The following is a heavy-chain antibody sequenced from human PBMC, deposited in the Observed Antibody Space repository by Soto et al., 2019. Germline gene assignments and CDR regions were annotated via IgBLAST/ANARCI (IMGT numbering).Heavy chain of an antibody. Sequence: EVMLVESGGGLVPPGGSLRLSCAVSGFSFMDYSMNWVRQAPGKGLEWISYISSSTTTIYYAESVKGGFTISRDNAKYPVALSLSSPRVAVTAVYCCAREGGPYSDSGSYCDLQFGGQGTLVTVSS. CDR3: AREGGPYSDSGSYCDLQF. CDR1: GFSFMDYS. D-gene: IGHD3-10*01. V-gene: IGHV3-48*01. J-gene: IGHJ4*02. CDR2: ISSSTTTI.